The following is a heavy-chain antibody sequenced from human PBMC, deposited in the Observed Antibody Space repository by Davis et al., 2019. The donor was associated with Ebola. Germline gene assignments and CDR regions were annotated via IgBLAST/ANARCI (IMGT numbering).Heavy chain of an antibody. Sequence: PGGSLRLSCAASGFTVSSNYMSWVRQAPGKGLEWVSVIYSGGSTYYADSVKGRFTISRDDSKNTAYLQMNSLKTEDTAVYYCTRRAYCSGGSCTTYYYYGMDVWGQGTTVTVSS. J-gene: IGHJ6*02. CDR1: GFTVSSNY. V-gene: IGHV3-53*01. D-gene: IGHD2-15*01. CDR2: IYSGGST. CDR3: TRRAYCSGGSCTTYYYYGMDV.